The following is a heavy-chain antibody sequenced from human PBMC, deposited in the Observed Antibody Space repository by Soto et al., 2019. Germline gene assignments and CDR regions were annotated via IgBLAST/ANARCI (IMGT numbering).Heavy chain of an antibody. V-gene: IGHV1-69*02. CDR2: IIPILGIA. Sequence: QVQLVQSGAEVKKPGSSVKVSCKASGGTFSSYTISWVRQAPGQGLEWMGRIIPILGIANYAQKFQGRVTITADKXTSTAYMELSSLRSEDTAVYYCARGGIAAAVAFDIWGQGTMVTVSS. D-gene: IGHD6-13*01. CDR1: GGTFSSYT. J-gene: IGHJ3*02. CDR3: ARGGIAAAVAFDI.